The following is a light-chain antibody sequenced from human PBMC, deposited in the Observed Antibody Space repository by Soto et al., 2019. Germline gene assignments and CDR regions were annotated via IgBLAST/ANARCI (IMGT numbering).Light chain of an antibody. CDR2: GNS. V-gene: IGLV1-40*01. Sequence: QPVLTQPPSVSGAPGQRVTISCTGSTSNIGAGYGVHWYQHLPGTAPKLLMYGNSIRPSGVPDRFSGSKSGTSASLAITGLQAEDEADYYCQSYDSSLTCVVFGGGTQLTVL. CDR3: QSYDSSLTCVV. J-gene: IGLJ2*01. CDR1: TSNIGAGYG.